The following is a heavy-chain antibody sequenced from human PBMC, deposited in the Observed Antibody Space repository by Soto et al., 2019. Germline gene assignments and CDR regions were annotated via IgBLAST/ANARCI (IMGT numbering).Heavy chain of an antibody. D-gene: IGHD6-19*01. V-gene: IGHV4-4*02. Sequence: QVQLQESGPGLVKPSQTLSLTCTVSGGSISSSNWWSWVRQPPGKGLEWIGEIYHSGSTNYNPSLKSRVTISVDKSKNQFSLKLSSVTAADTAVYYCARAAIAVAGKHRGIWLDPWGQGTLVTVSS. CDR2: IYHSGST. CDR1: GGSISSSNW. J-gene: IGHJ5*02. CDR3: ARAAIAVAGKHRGIWLDP.